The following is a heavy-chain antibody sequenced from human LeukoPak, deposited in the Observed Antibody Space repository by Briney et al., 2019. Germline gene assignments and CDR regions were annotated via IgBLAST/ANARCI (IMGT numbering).Heavy chain of an antibody. CDR3: ARFRAAAGNIWFDP. CDR1: GGSFSGYY. Sequence: SETLSLTCAVYGGSFSGYYWSWIRQPPGKGLDWIGEINHSGSTNYNPSLKSRVTISVDTSKNQFSLKLSSVTAADTAVYYCARFRAAAGNIWFDPWGQGTLVTVSS. CDR2: INHSGST. J-gene: IGHJ5*02. D-gene: IGHD6-13*01. V-gene: IGHV4-34*01.